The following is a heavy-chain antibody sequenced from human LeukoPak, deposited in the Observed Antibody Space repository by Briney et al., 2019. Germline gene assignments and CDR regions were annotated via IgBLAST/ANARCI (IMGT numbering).Heavy chain of an antibody. J-gene: IGHJ4*02. CDR3: ASSPLADEFDY. CDR1: GGSISSYY. V-gene: IGHV4-59*01. Sequence: SETLSLTCTVSGGSISSYYWSWIRQPPGKGLEWIGYIYYSGSTNYNPSLKSRVTISVDTSKNQFSLKLSSVTAADTAVYYCASSPLADEFDYWGQGTLVTVSS. CDR2: IYYSGST.